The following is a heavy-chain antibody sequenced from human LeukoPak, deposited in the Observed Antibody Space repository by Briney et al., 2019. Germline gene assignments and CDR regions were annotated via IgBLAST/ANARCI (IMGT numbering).Heavy chain of an antibody. V-gene: IGHV1-69*05. CDR2: IIPIFGTA. J-gene: IGHJ6*03. CDR3: AREVLRFLEWSPTPYYYYMDV. D-gene: IGHD3-3*01. Sequence: SVKVSCKASGGTFSSYAISWVRQAPGQGLEWMGGIIPIFGTANYAQKFQGRVTITTDESTSTAYMELSSLRSEDTAVYYCAREVLRFLEWSPTPYYYYMDVWDKGTTVTVSS. CDR1: GGTFSSYA.